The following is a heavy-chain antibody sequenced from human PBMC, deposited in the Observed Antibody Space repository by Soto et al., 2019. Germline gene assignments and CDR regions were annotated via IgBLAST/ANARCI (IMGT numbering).Heavy chain of an antibody. J-gene: IGHJ4*02. CDR2: INQNGSER. V-gene: IGHV3-7*02. CDR1: GFMFSSYW. Sequence: EVELVESGGGLVQPGGSLRLSCAATGFMFSSYWMTWVRQAPGKGLEWVANINQNGSERYYVDSVEGRFTISRDNAKNSVFLQMENLRVEDTEMYYCATDILDFWGRGTLVPVSS. CDR3: ATDILDF. D-gene: IGHD3-9*01.